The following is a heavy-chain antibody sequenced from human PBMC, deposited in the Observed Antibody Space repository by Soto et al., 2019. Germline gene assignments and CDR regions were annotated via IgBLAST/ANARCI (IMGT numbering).Heavy chain of an antibody. CDR3: ARDLGIVEIPAAIRIGWFDP. CDR2: IYDSGST. CDR1: GGSISSGGYY. D-gene: IGHD2-2*01. J-gene: IGHJ5*01. Sequence: QVQLQQSGPGLLKPSQTLSLTCTVSGGSISSGGYYWSWIRQHPGKDLEWFGSIYDSGSTYYNPSRKRRVTLTVDKSRNEITMKISSVTAAHTGVDYCARDLGIVEIPAAIRIGWFDPWGQGTLGTVSS. V-gene: IGHV4-31*03.